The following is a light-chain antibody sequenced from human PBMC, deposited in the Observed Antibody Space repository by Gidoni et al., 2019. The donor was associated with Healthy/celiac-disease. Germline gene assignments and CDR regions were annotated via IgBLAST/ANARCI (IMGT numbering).Light chain of an antibody. CDR3: QQFGFSPWT. J-gene: IGKJ1*01. Sequence: EIVLTQSPGTLSLFPGERAVLSCRAIQTVGRSYIAWYQKKVGQPPRLLFYSATDRATGVPDRFIGSGSGTDFTLTISRLDPEDFGVYYCQQFGFSPWTFGQGTKVDIK. CDR1: QTVGRSY. CDR2: SAT. V-gene: IGKV3-20*01.